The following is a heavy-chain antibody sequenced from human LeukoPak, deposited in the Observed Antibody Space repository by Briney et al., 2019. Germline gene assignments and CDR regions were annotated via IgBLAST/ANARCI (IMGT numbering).Heavy chain of an antibody. J-gene: IGHJ6*02. CDR3: TRSQYYGMDV. CDR1: GYTFISYY. CDR2: INPTGGST. V-gene: IGHV1-46*01. Sequence: ASVKVSCKASGYTFISYYMHWVRQAPGQGLEWMGMINPTGGSTSYAQKFQGRVTMTRDTSTSTVYMELSSLRSEDTAVYYCTRSQYYGMDVWGQGTTVTVSS.